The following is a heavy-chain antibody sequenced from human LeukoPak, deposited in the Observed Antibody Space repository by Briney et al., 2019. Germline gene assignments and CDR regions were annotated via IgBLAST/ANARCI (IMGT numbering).Heavy chain of an antibody. CDR2: IYYSGST. D-gene: IGHD2-15*01. CDR1: GGSIRSYY. Sequence: SGTLSLTCTVSGGSIRSYYWSWIRQPPGKGLEWIGYIYYSGSTNYNPSLKSRVTISVDTSKNQFSLKLSSVTAADTAVYYCARAYCSGGSCFFDYWGQGTLVTVSS. V-gene: IGHV4-59*01. J-gene: IGHJ4*02. CDR3: ARAYCSGGSCFFDY.